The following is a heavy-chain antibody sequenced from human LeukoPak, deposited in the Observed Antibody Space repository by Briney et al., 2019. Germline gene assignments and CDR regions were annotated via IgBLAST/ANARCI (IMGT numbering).Heavy chain of an antibody. V-gene: IGHV3-53*01. CDR1: GFTVSSNY. J-gene: IGHJ4*02. Sequence: GGSLRLSCAASGFTVSSNYMSWVRQAPGKGLEWVSVIYSGGSTYNGRAAKGRFTISKDNSKSLLYLQTANPRADDTAVYYCARVSAVAGGFDFWGRGTLVTVSS. D-gene: IGHD6-19*01. CDR2: IYSGGST. CDR3: ARVSAVAGGFDF.